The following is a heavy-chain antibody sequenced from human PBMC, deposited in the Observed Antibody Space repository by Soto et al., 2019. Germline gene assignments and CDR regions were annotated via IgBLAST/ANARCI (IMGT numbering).Heavy chain of an antibody. CDR1: GFTCSNAW. CDR2: IKSKTDGGTT. Sequence: GGSLRLSCAAYGFTCSNAWRSWVRQAQGKGLEWVGRIKSKTDGGTTDYAAHVKGRFTISRDDSKNTLYLQMNSLKTEDTAVYYCTTAYLMVFDYWGQGTLVTVSS. V-gene: IGHV3-15*01. J-gene: IGHJ4*02. CDR3: TTAYLMVFDY. D-gene: IGHD2-8*01.